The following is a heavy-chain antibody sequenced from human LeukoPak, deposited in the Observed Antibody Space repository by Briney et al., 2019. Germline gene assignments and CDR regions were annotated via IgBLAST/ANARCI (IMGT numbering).Heavy chain of an antibody. J-gene: IGHJ1*01. D-gene: IGHD3-22*01. Sequence: GGSLRLSCAASGFTFSSYAMSWVRQAPGKGLEWVSSISGSGGRTYYADSVKGRFTISRDNSKNTLYLQMNGLRAEDTAVYYCAKDEDKYYYDSSGQTEYFQHWGQGTLVTVSS. CDR2: ISGSGGRT. V-gene: IGHV3-23*01. CDR1: GFTFSSYA. CDR3: AKDEDKYYYDSSGQTEYFQH.